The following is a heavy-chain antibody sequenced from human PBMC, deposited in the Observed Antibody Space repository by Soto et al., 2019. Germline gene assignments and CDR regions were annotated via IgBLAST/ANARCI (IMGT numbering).Heavy chain of an antibody. Sequence: PSETLSLTCTFSCGSIRSGSHYWSWIRQHPGKGLEWIGYIYYSGSTYYNPSLKSRITISISTSKNQFSLKLTSVTAADTAVYYCAREGGDGIDYWGQGTLVTVSS. V-gene: IGHV4-31*03. D-gene: IGHD3-16*01. CDR2: IYYSGST. CDR3: AREGGDGIDY. CDR1: CGSIRSGSHY. J-gene: IGHJ4*02.